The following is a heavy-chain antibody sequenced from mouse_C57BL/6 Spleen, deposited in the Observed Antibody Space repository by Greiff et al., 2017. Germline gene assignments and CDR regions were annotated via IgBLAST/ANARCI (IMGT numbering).Heavy chain of an antibody. V-gene: IGHV1-39*01. J-gene: IGHJ1*03. D-gene: IGHD1-1*01. CDR1: GYSFTDYN. Sequence: VQLQQSGPELVKPGASVKISCKASGYSFTDYNMNWVKQSNGKSLEWIGVINPNYGTTSYNQKFKGQATLTVDPSSSTAYMQLNSLTSEDSAVYYCSRRGGSSYWYFDVWGTGTTVTVSS. CDR2: INPNYGTT. CDR3: SRRGGSSYWYFDV.